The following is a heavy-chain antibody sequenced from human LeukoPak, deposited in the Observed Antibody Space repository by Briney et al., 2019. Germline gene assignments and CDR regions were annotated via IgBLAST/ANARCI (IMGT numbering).Heavy chain of an antibody. J-gene: IGHJ4*02. CDR2: IYSGGST. CDR3: ARALYDFWSGYTLDY. D-gene: IGHD3-3*01. CDR1: GFTVSSNY. Sequence: GGSLRLSCAASGFTVSSNYMSWVRQAPGKGPECVSVIYSGGSTYYADSVKGRFTISRDNSKNTLYLQMNSLRAEDTAVYYCARALYDFWSGYTLDYWGQGTLVTVSS. V-gene: IGHV3-66*02.